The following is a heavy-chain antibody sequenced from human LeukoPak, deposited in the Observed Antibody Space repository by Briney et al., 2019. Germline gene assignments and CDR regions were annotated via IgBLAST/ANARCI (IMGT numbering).Heavy chain of an antibody. V-gene: IGHV3-64D*09. CDR3: ARSTELANYAFDI. J-gene: IGHJ3*02. CDR2: ITSNGGST. CDR1: GFTFSSYT. D-gene: IGHD5-24*01. Sequence: GGSLRLSCSASGFTFSSYTMHWVRQAPGKGLEYVSAITSNGGSTYSADSVKGRFTISRDNSKNTLYLQMSSLRGEDTAVYYCARSTELANYAFDIWGQGTMVTVSS.